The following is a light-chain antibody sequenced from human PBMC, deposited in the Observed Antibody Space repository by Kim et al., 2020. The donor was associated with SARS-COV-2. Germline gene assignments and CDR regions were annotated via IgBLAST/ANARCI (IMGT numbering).Light chain of an antibody. CDR3: QQYGSSPRT. Sequence: SPGERASLDSGASQSVSSSYLAWQQQKPGQAPRLLSYGASSRATGIPDRFSGSGSGTDFTLTISRVEPEDFAVYYCQQYGSSPRTFGQGTRLEIK. CDR1: QSVSSSY. J-gene: IGKJ5*01. CDR2: GAS. V-gene: IGKV3-20*01.